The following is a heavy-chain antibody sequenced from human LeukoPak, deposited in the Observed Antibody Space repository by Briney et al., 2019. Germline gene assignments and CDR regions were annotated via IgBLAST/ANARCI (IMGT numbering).Heavy chain of an antibody. J-gene: IGHJ4*02. CDR2: ISAYNGNR. CDR1: GYTFTNYA. Sequence: ASVKVSCKASGYTFTNYAISWVRQAPGQGLEWMGWISAYNGNRNYAQKYQGRVTMATDTSTTTAYMELRSLRSDDTAVYYCAREQTYYFDYWGQGTLVTVSS. CDR3: AREQTYYFDY. V-gene: IGHV1-18*01.